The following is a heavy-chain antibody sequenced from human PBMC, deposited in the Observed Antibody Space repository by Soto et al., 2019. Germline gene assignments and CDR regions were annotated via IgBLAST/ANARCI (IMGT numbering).Heavy chain of an antibody. J-gene: IGHJ4*02. V-gene: IGHV3-15*07. CDR1: GFTFSNAW. CDR3: TTEGSHGDYPFDY. D-gene: IGHD4-17*01. CDR2: IKSKTDGGTT. Sequence: EVQLVESGGGLVKPGGSLRLSCAASGFTFSNAWMNWVRQAPGKGLEWVGRIKSKTDGGTTYYAAPVKGRFTISRDDSKNTLYLQMNSLKTEDTAVYYCTTEGSHGDYPFDYWGQGTLVTVSS.